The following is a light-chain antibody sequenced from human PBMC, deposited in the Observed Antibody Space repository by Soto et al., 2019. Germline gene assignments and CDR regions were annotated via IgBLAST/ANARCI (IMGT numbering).Light chain of an antibody. CDR1: QGIRNN. CDR2: AAS. J-gene: IGKJ2*01. Sequence: AIQMTQSPSSLSASVGDRVTITCRASQGIRNNLGWYQQKPGKAPNLLIYAASSLQTGIPSRFSGSGSGTDFTLTINSVQPEDFATYYCLQDSTYPLTFGQGTKLEIK. V-gene: IGKV1-6*01. CDR3: LQDSTYPLT.